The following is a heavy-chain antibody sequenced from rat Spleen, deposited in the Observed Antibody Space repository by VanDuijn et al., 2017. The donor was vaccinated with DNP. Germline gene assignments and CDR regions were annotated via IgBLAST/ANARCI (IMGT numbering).Heavy chain of an antibody. D-gene: IGHD1-7*01. CDR2: ISNTGDNT. CDR3: SRDGPPYYGVPFDY. CDR1: GFSFNNYW. J-gene: IGHJ2*01. V-gene: IGHV5-31*01. Sequence: EVQLVESGGGLVQPGRSLKLSCVASGFSFNNYWMSWIRQAPGKGLEWVASISNTGDNTYYPDSVKGRFTISRNNAKSTLYLQMNSLRSEDTATYSCSRDGPPYYGVPFDYWGQGVMVTVSS.